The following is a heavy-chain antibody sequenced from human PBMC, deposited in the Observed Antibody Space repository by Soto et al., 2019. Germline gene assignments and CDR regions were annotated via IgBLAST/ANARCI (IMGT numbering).Heavy chain of an antibody. CDR2: ISSSSSYI. J-gene: IGHJ3*02. V-gene: IGHV3-21*01. D-gene: IGHD4-4*01. CDR3: SRKPTGGYAFDI. CDR1: GGTCGGHG. Sequence: ALVSLRLCWAAAGGTCGGHGVHWVRQAPGKGLEWVSSISSSSSYIYYADSVKGRFTISRDNAKNSLYPQMNSLIAEDTGVYYCSRKPTGGYAFDIWGQGTMVTVSS.